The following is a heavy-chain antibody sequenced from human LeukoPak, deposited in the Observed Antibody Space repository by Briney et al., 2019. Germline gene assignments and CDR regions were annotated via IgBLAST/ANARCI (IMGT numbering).Heavy chain of an antibody. V-gene: IGHV4-39*01. CDR1: GGSISSTSYY. D-gene: IGHD3-16*01. CDR2: IFYSGST. Sequence: PSETLSLTCTVSGGSISSTSYYWGWIRQAPGKGLEWIGSIFYSGSTYYNPSLKSRVTISVDTSKNQFSLKLSSVTAADTAVYYCARRSWGNYYMDVWGKGTTVIVSS. J-gene: IGHJ6*03. CDR3: ARRSWGNYYMDV.